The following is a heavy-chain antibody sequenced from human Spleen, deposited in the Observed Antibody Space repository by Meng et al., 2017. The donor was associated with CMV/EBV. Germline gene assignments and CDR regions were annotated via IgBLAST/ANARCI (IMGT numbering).Heavy chain of an antibody. D-gene: IGHD6-6*01. J-gene: IGHJ6*02. CDR3: ARELGGGLTARRVIDF. CDR2: IFYTGST. Sequence: SETLSLTCTVSGASMTSGNYWSWIRLSPGKGLEWIGYIFYTGSTSYNPSLKSRVTISIDTSKSQFSLKLTSVTAADTAVYYGARELGGGLTARRVIDFWGQGTTVTVSS. V-gene: IGHV4-59*01. CDR1: GASMTSGNY.